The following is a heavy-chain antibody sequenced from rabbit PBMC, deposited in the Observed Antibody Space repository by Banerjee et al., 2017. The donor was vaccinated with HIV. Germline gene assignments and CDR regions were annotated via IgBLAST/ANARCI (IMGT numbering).Heavy chain of an antibody. CDR1: GFSFSSSYY. J-gene: IGHJ4*01. D-gene: IGHD7-1*01. Sequence: QEQLVASGGGLVQPAGSLTLTCTASGFSFSSSYYMCWVRPAHSKGLEWLACIYVDNSDTTKYASWAKGRFTISKTSTTLTLQMTSLTDADTATYFCARGASLYGGDGYSGGLDLWGPGTLVTVS. V-gene: IGHV1S45*01. CDR2: IYVDNSDTT. CDR3: ARGASLYGGDGYSGGLDL.